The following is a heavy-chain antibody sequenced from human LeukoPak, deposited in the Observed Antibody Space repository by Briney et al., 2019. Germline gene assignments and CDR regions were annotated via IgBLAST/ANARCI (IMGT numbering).Heavy chain of an antibody. V-gene: IGHV3-74*01. D-gene: IGHD6-13*01. CDR3: ARGTGYTVFDI. J-gene: IGHJ3*02. CDR1: GFTFSSYW. CDR2: INSEGSST. Sequence: GGSLRLSCAASGFTFSSYWMHWVRQAPGKGLVWVSRINSEGSSTNYADSVKGRFTISRDNAKNTLYLQMNSLRAEDTAVYYCARGTGYTVFDIWGQGTMVTVSS.